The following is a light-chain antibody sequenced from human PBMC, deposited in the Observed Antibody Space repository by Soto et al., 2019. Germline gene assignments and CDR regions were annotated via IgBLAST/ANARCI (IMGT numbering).Light chain of an antibody. J-gene: IGKJ2*01. V-gene: IGKV3-15*01. Sequence: EIVMTQSPATLSVSPGERATLSCRARQSVSSNLAWYQQKPGQAPRLLIYGASTRATGIPARFSGSGSGTEFTFTISRLQSEDFAVDYCQQYNNWPRSTFGQGTKLEIK. CDR2: GAS. CDR3: QQYNNWPRST. CDR1: QSVSSN.